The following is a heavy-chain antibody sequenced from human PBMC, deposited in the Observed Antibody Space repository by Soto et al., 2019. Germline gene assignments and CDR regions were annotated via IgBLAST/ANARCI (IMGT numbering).Heavy chain of an antibody. CDR1: GGSFSGYC. Sequence: SETLSLTCAVYGGSFSGYCWSWIRQPPGKGLEWIGEINHSGSTNYNPSLKSRVTISVDTSKNQFSLKLSSVTAADTAVYYCATGYGSGTWGQGTLVTVSS. D-gene: IGHD3-10*01. CDR3: ATGYGSGT. CDR2: INHSGST. J-gene: IGHJ4*02. V-gene: IGHV4-34*01.